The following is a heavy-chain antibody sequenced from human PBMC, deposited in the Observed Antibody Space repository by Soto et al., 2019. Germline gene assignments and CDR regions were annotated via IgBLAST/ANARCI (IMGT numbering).Heavy chain of an antibody. CDR2: ISYDGSNK. CDR3: ARAKRDLRFLEWSYYFDY. J-gene: IGHJ4*02. Sequence: QVQLVESGGGVVQPGRSLRLSCAASGFTFSSYAMHWVRQAPGKGLEWVAVISYDGSNKYYADSVKGRFTISRDNSKNTLYLQLNSLRAEDTAAYYCARAKRDLRFLEWSYYFDYWGQGTLVTVSS. CDR1: GFTFSSYA. V-gene: IGHV3-30-3*01. D-gene: IGHD3-3*01.